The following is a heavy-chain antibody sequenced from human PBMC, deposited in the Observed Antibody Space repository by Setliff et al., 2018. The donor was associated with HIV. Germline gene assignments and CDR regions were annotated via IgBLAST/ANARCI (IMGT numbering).Heavy chain of an antibody. CDR2: MNPNSGNT. CDR1: GYTSTNYD. V-gene: IGHV1-8*01. CDR3: ARRIGFDV. J-gene: IGHJ3*01. Sequence: ASVKVSCKASGYTSTNYDINWVRQVTGQGLEWMGWMNPNSGNTGYGQKFQGRVTMTRDTSISTAYMELSNLGFEDTAVYYCARRIGFDVWGQGTMVTVSS. D-gene: IGHD2-15*01.